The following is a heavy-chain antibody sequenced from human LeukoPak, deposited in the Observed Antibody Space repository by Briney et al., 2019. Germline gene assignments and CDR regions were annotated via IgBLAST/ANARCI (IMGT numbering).Heavy chain of an antibody. Sequence: ASVKVSCKASGYTFTGYYMHWVRQAPGQGLGWMGWINPNSGGTNYAQKFQGRVTMTRDTSISTAYMELSRLRSDDTAVYYCARPKRGYSYGFPFDYWGQGTLVTVSS. D-gene: IGHD5-18*01. CDR3: ARPKRGYSYGFPFDY. CDR1: GYTFTGYY. V-gene: IGHV1-2*02. J-gene: IGHJ4*02. CDR2: INPNSGGT.